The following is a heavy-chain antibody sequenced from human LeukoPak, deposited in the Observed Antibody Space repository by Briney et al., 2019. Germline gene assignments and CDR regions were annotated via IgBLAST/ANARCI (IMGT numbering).Heavy chain of an antibody. Sequence: VSGPALVKPTQTLTLTCTFSGFSLSTSGMCVSWIRQPPGKALEWLARIDWDDDKYYSTSLKTRLTISKDTSKIQVVLTMTNMDPVDTATYYCARIRITGTTAIDWGQGTLVTVSS. CDR3: ARIRITGTTAID. V-gene: IGHV2-70*11. J-gene: IGHJ4*02. CDR1: GFSLSTSGMC. CDR2: IDWDDDK. D-gene: IGHD1-20*01.